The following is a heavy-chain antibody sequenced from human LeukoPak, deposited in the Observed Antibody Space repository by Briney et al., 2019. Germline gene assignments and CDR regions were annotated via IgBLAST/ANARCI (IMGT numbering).Heavy chain of an antibody. Sequence: GGSLRLSCAASGFTFSTYGMSWVRQAPGKGLEWVSAISGSGDQTNYADSVKGRFTFSRDNSNNILHLQMHSLRADDTAVYYCATQPESYGDSASYFHHWGQGTLVTVSS. D-gene: IGHD4-17*01. V-gene: IGHV3-23*01. CDR2: ISGSGDQT. J-gene: IGHJ1*01. CDR1: GFTFSTYG. CDR3: ATQPESYGDSASYFHH.